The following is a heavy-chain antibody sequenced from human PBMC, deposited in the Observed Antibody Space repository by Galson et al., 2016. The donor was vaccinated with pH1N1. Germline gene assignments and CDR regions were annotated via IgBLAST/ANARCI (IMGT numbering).Heavy chain of an antibody. Sequence: SLRLSCAGSGYTFSAFWMHWVRQVPGKGLVWVSRISSDGTGTFYTDSVRGRFTISRDNAKNTLYLDMASLTTDDTAVYYCTRDGTDWSNNIDFWGQGTLVTVSS. J-gene: IGHJ4*02. D-gene: IGHD3-9*01. CDR3: TRDGTDWSNNIDF. CDR1: GYTFSAFW. V-gene: IGHV3-74*01. CDR2: ISSDGTGT.